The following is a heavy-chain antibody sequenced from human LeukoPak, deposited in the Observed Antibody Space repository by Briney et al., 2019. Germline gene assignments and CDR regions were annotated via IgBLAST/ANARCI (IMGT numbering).Heavy chain of an antibody. D-gene: IGHD3-9*01. Sequence: GASVKVSCKASGYTFTSYGIRWVRQAPGQGLEWMGWISAYNGNTNYAQKLQGRVTMTTDTSTSTAYIELRSLRSDDTAVYYCARDGAWRYDILTGYYSLDFDYWGQGTLVTVSS. V-gene: IGHV1-18*01. J-gene: IGHJ4*02. CDR3: ARDGAWRYDILTGYYSLDFDY. CDR2: ISAYNGNT. CDR1: GYTFTSYG.